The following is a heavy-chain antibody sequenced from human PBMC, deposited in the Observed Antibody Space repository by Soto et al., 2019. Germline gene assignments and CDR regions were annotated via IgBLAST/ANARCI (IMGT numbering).Heavy chain of an antibody. V-gene: IGHV1-8*01. D-gene: IGHD3-3*01. Sequence: SVKVACKASGYTFTSDEINCVRKATGQGLEWMGWMDPNSGVTGYAQKFQGRVTMTRDTSTTTAHMELSGLRSEDTAVYYCARDRKFDFWRKGLDVWGQGTTVTVSS. CDR2: MDPNSGVT. J-gene: IGHJ6*02. CDR3: ARDRKFDFWRKGLDV. CDR1: GYTFTSDE.